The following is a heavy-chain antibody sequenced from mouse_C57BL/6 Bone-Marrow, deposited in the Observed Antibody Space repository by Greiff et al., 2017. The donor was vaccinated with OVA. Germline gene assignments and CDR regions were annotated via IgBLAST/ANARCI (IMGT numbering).Heavy chain of an antibody. CDR2: INYDGSST. V-gene: IGHV5-16*01. J-gene: IGHJ2*01. CDR3: ARGGLYDGSTFFDY. Sequence: EVKLVESEGGLVQPGSSMKLSCTASGFTFSDYYMAWVRQVPEKGLEWVANINYDGSSTYYLDSLKSRFIISRDNAKNILYLQMSSLKSEDTATYYCARGGLYDGSTFFDYWGQGTTLTVSS. CDR1: GFTFSDYY. D-gene: IGHD2-3*01.